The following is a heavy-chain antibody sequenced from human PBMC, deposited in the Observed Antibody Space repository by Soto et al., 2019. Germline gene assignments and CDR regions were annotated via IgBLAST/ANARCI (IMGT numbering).Heavy chain of an antibody. Sequence: ASVKVSCKASGYTFTGYYMHWVRQAPGQGLEWMGWINPNSGGTNYAQKFQGWVTTTRDTSISTAYMELSRLRSDDTAVYYCARAPYCSGGSCYLLDYGMDVWGQGTTVTVSS. CDR2: INPNSGGT. V-gene: IGHV1-2*04. J-gene: IGHJ6*02. D-gene: IGHD2-15*01. CDR1: GYTFTGYY. CDR3: ARAPYCSGGSCYLLDYGMDV.